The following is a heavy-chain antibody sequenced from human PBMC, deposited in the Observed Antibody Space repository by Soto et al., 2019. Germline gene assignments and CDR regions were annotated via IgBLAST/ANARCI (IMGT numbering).Heavy chain of an antibody. CDR1: GYTFTSYY. V-gene: IGHV1-46*03. CDR3: ARVYCSGGSCYSVDY. J-gene: IGHJ4*02. D-gene: IGHD2-15*01. CDR2: INPSGGST. Sequence: QVQLVQSGAEVKKPGTSVKVSCKASGYTFTSYYMHWVRQAPGQGLEWMGIINPSGGSTSYAQKFQGRPTMPRDTSTSTVYMELSSLRSEDTAVYYCARVYCSGGSCYSVDYWGQGTLVTVSS.